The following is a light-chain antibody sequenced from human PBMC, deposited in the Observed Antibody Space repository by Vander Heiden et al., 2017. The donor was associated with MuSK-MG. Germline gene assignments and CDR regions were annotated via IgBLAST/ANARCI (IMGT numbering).Light chain of an antibody. CDR1: QSISSW. Sequence: DIQMTPSPSTLSASVGDRVTITCRASQSISSWLAWYQQKPGKAPKLLIYKASSLESGVPSRFSGSGCGTEFTLTISSLQPDDFAAYYCQQYNSYSPLTFGGGTKVEIK. V-gene: IGKV1-5*03. CDR3: QQYNSYSPLT. CDR2: KAS. J-gene: IGKJ4*01.